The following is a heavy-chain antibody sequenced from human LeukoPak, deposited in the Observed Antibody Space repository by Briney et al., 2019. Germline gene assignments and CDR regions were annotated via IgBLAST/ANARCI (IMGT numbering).Heavy chain of an antibody. D-gene: IGHD5-18*01. Sequence: PSQTLSLTCAVSGASISRPYYSWAWIRQPPGKGLEWIGHIYYSGSTYYNPSLKSRVTISVDTSKTQFSLKLSSVTAADTAVYYCARSEYSYGADAFDIWGQGTMVTVSS. CDR3: ARSEYSYGADAFDI. CDR1: GASISRPYYS. CDR2: IYYSGST. V-gene: IGHV4-30-4*07. J-gene: IGHJ3*02.